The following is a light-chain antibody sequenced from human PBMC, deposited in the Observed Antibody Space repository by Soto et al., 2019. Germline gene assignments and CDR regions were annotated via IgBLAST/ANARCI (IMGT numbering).Light chain of an antibody. CDR1: QSVSSSY. CDR3: QQYGSSSLVT. J-gene: IGKJ3*01. Sequence: EIVLTQSPGTLSLPPGERATLSCRASQSVSSSYLAWYQQKPGQAPRLLIYGASSRATGIPDRFSGSGSGTDFTLTISRLEPEDFAVYYCQQYGSSSLVTFGPGTKVDIK. CDR2: GAS. V-gene: IGKV3-20*01.